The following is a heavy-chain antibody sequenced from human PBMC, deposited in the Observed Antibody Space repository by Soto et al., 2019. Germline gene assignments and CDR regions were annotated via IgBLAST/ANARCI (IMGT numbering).Heavy chain of an antibody. V-gene: IGHV3-9*01. J-gene: IGHJ6*02. CDR3: AKDKTYYYYGMDV. CDR2: ISWNSGSI. CDR1: GFTFDDYA. Sequence: EVQLVGSGGGLVQPGRSLRLSCAASGFTFDDYAMHWVRQAPGKGLEWVSGISWNSGSIGYADSVKGRFTISRDNAKNSLYLQMNSLRAEDTALYYCAKDKTYYYYGMDVWGQGTTVTVSS.